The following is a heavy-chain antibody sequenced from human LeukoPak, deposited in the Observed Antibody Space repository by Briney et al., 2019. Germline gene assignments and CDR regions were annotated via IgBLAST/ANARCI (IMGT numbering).Heavy chain of an antibody. Sequence: GGSLRLSCAASGFTFSSYAMSWVRQAPGKGLEWVSAISGSGGSTYYADSVKGRFTISRDNSKNTLYLQMNSLGAEDTAVYYCANGVPGDSSGFYYFDYWGQGTLVTVSS. J-gene: IGHJ4*02. CDR1: GFTFSSYA. CDR2: ISGSGGST. D-gene: IGHD3-22*01. CDR3: ANGVPGDSSGFYYFDY. V-gene: IGHV3-23*01.